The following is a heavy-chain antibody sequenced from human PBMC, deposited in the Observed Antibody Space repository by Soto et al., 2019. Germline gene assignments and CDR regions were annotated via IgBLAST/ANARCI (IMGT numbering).Heavy chain of an antibody. V-gene: IGHV5-51*01. D-gene: IGHD3-22*01. CDR3: ARQYGTMIVVAIPPGPPYFAY. Sequence: PGESLKISCKGSGYSFTSYWIGWVRQMPGKGLEWMGIIYPGDSDTRYSPSFQGQVTISADKSISTAYLQWSSLKASDTAMYYCARQYGTMIVVAIPPGPPYFAYWGQGTLVTVSS. CDR1: GYSFTSYW. CDR2: IYPGDSDT. J-gene: IGHJ4*02.